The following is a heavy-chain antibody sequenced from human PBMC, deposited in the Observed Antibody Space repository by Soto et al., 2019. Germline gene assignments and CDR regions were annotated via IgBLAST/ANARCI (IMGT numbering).Heavy chain of an antibody. V-gene: IGHV4-59*08. CDR3: ARLGGYSGYDYHYYYYYMDV. Sequence: SETLSLTCTVSGGSISSYYWSWIRQPPGKGLEWIGYIYYSGSTNYNPSLKSRVTISVDTSKNQFSLKLSSVTAADTAVYYCARLGGYSGYDYHYYYYYMDVWGKGTTVTVSS. CDR2: IYYSGST. D-gene: IGHD5-12*01. CDR1: GGSISSYY. J-gene: IGHJ6*03.